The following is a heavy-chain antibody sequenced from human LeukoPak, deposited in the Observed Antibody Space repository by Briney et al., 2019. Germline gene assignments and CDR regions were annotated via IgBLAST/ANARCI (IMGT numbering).Heavy chain of an antibody. CDR1: GFPFSTHS. Sequence: PGGSLRLSCAASGFPFSTHSLNWVRQAPGKGLEWVAAISNGNTYYADSVRGRFAISRDDSKNMVYLQMNSLRDEDTALYYCVREAGYCASVCLKSNWFDPWGQGTLVTVSS. D-gene: IGHD2-15*01. V-gene: IGHV3-23*01. CDR3: VREAGYCASVCLKSNWFDP. CDR2: ISNGNT. J-gene: IGHJ5*02.